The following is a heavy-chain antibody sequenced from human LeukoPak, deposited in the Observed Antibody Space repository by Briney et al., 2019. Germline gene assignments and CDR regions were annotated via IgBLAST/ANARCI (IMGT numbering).Heavy chain of an antibody. CDR1: GGSISSYY. Sequence: PSETLSLTCTVSGGSISSYYWSWIRPPPGKGLVWIGYIYYSGSTNYNPSLKSRVTISVDTSKNQFSLKLSSVTAADTAVYYCARYDSSGYYPHWGQGTLVTVSS. V-gene: IGHV4-59*08. J-gene: IGHJ4*02. CDR2: IYYSGST. D-gene: IGHD3-22*01. CDR3: ARYDSSGYYPH.